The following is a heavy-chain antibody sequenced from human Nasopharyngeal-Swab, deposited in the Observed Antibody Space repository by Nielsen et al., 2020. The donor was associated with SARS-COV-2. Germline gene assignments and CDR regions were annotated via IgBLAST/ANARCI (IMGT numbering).Heavy chain of an antibody. J-gene: IGHJ4*02. D-gene: IGHD6-13*01. CDR2: ISSSSSYI. CDR3: ATSGDSSSWWTFFFDY. V-gene: IGHV3-21*01. Sequence: GESLKISCAASGFTFSSYSMNWVRQAPGKGLEWVSSISSSSSYIYYADSVKGRFTISRDNAKNTLYLQMNSLRAEDTAVYYCATSGDSSSWWTFFFDYWGQGTLVTVSS. CDR1: GFTFSSYS.